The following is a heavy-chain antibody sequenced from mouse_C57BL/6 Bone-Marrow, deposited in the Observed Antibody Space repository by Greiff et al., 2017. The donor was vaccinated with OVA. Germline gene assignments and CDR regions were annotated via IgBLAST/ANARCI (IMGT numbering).Heavy chain of an antibody. CDR3: ARAEDYGSSYVAWFAY. CDR1: GYTFTSYW. J-gene: IGHJ3*01. Sequence: VQLQQSGAELAKPGASVKLSCKASGYTFTSYWMHWVKQRPGRGLEWIGYINPSSGYTKYNQKFKDKATLTADKSSSTAYMQLSSLTYEDSAVYYCARAEDYGSSYVAWFAYWGQGTLVTVSA. V-gene: IGHV1-7*01. CDR2: INPSSGYT. D-gene: IGHD1-1*01.